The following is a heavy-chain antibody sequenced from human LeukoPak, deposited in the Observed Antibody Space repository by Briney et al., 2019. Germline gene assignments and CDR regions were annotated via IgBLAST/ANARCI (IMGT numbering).Heavy chain of an antibody. CDR1: GFTFSTYS. Sequence: GGSLRLSCAASGFTFSTYSMNWVRQAPGKGLEWVSYISSGGSTTHDADSVKGRFTISRDNAKNSLYLQMNSLRAEDTAVYYCARDPAGAGTYYDYWGQGTLVTVSS. CDR2: ISSGGSTT. D-gene: IGHD6-19*01. J-gene: IGHJ4*02. CDR3: ARDPAGAGTYYDY. V-gene: IGHV3-48*01.